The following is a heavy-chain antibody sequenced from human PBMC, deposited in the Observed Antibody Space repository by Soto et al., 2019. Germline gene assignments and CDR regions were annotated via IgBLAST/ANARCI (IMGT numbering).Heavy chain of an antibody. V-gene: IGHV4-34*01. CDR1: GGSFSGYY. D-gene: IGHD7-27*01. CDR2: INHSGST. CDR3: ARGWGRIFDY. Sequence: QVQLQQWGAGLLKPSETLSLTCAVYGGSFSGYYWSWIRQPPGKGLEGIGEINHSGSTNYNPSLKSRVTISEDTSKNQFSLKLSSVTAADTAVYYCARGWGRIFDYWGQGTLVTVSS. J-gene: IGHJ4*02.